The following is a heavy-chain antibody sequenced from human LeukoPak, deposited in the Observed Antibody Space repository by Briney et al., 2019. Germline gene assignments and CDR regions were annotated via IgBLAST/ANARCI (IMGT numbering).Heavy chain of an antibody. CDR3: AKFFHPREYYFDY. CDR2: ISGSGGST. Sequence: GGSLRLSCAASGFTFSSYAMSWVRQAPGKGLEWVSAISGSGGSTYYADSVKGRFTISRDNSKSTLYLQMNSLRAEDTAVYYCAKFFHPREYYFDYWGQGTLVTVSS. D-gene: IGHD3-3*01. CDR1: GFTFSSYA. V-gene: IGHV3-23*01. J-gene: IGHJ4*02.